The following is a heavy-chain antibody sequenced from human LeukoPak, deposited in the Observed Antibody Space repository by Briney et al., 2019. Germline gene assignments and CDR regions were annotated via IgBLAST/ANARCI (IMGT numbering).Heavy chain of an antibody. Sequence: GGSLRLSCAASGFTFTSYSMNWVRQAPGKGLEWVANIKQDGSEKYYVDSVKGRFTISRDNAKNSLYLQMNSLRAEDTAVYYCASSYSYGYRVLDYWGQGTLVTVSS. D-gene: IGHD5-18*01. CDR3: ASSYSYGYRVLDY. CDR2: IKQDGSEK. CDR1: GFTFTSYS. J-gene: IGHJ4*02. V-gene: IGHV3-7*03.